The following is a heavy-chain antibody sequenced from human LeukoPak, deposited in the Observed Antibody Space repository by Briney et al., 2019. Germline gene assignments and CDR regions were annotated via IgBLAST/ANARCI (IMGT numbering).Heavy chain of an antibody. CDR2: IYHSGST. CDR3: AREGGGSDC. CDR1: GFTFSSYSM. Sequence: GSLRLSCAASGFTFSSYSMNWVRQPPGKGLEWIGQIYHSGSTNYNPSLKSQVTISVDKSNNQFSLKLNSVTAADTAVYYCAREGGGSDCWGQGTLVTVSS. J-gene: IGHJ4*02. D-gene: IGHD2-15*01. V-gene: IGHV4-4*02.